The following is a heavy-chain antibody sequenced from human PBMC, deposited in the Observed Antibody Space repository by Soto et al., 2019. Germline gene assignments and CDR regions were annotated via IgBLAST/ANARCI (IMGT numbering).Heavy chain of an antibody. D-gene: IGHD3-3*01. CDR3: ARVIWSGHLTSDL. Sequence: EVQVVESGGGLVQPGGSLRLSCAASGFTFSSNSMNWVRQAPGKGLEWISYISSSSSTIYADSVKGRFTISRDNDKNSLYLQMNSLRDEDTAVYYCARVIWSGHLTSDLWGQGTLVTVSS. J-gene: IGHJ5*02. CDR2: ISSSSSTI. CDR1: GFTFSSNS. V-gene: IGHV3-48*02.